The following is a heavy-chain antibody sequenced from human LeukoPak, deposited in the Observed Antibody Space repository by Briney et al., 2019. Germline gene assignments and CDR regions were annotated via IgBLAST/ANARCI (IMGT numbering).Heavy chain of an antibody. CDR2: IRYDGSNK. D-gene: IGHD3-22*01. V-gene: IGHV3-30*02. J-gene: IGHJ4*02. Sequence: PGGSLRLSCAASGFTFSSYGMHWVRQAPGKGLEWVAFIRYDGSNKYYADSVKGRFTISRDNSKNTLYLQMNSLRAEDTAVYYCAKGPYYDSSGYYDYWGQGTLVTVSS. CDR3: AKGPYYDSSGYYDY. CDR1: GFTFSSYG.